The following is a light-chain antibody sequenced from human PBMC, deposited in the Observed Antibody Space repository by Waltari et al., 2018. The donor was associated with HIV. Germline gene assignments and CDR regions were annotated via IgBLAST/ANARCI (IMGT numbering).Light chain of an antibody. Sequence: QSALAQPASVSGSPGPSNTISCTGTFSDVGSYTSVPWYQQPPGKAPKLIIYDVSERPSGVSARFSGAKSANTASLTISGLQAVDEADYYCCSDAGGSTYVLGTGTKVTVL. V-gene: IGLV2-23*02. J-gene: IGLJ1*01. CDR3: CSDAGGSTYV. CDR2: DVS. CDR1: FSDVGSYTS.